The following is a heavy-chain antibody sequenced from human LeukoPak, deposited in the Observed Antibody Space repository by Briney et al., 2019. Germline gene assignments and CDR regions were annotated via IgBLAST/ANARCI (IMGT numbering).Heavy chain of an antibody. CDR2: ISAYNGNT. Sequence: ASVEVSCKASGYTFTSYGISWVRQAPGQGLEWMGWISAYNGNTNYAQKLQGRVTMTTDTSTSTAYMELRSLRSDDTAVYYCAKIITGRDGYNYFDYWGQGTLVTVSS. CDR3: AKIITGRDGYNYFDY. CDR1: GYTFTSYG. D-gene: IGHD5-24*01. J-gene: IGHJ4*02. V-gene: IGHV1-18*01.